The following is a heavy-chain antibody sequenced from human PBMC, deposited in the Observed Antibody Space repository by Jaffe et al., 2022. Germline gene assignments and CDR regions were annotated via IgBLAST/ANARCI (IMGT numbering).Heavy chain of an antibody. CDR1: GFTFSSYG. CDR3: AKDSRFRELFPHPFDY. Sequence: QVQLVESGGGVVQPGGSLRLSCAASGFTFSSYGMHWVRQAPGKGLEWVAFIRYDGSNKYYADSVKGRFTISRDNSKNTLYLQMNSLRAEDTAVYYCAKDSRFRELFPHPFDYWGQGTLVTVSS. J-gene: IGHJ4*02. CDR2: IRYDGSNK. D-gene: IGHD3-10*01. V-gene: IGHV3-30*02.